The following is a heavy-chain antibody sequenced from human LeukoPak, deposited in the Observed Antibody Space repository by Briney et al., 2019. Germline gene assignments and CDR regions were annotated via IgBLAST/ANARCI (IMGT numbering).Heavy chain of an antibody. CDR3: AREAFTTVTSATDAFDI. D-gene: IGHD4-17*01. J-gene: IGHJ3*02. CDR1: GYTFTSYY. V-gene: IGHV1-2*02. Sequence: GASVKVSCKASGYTFTSYYMHWVRQAPGQGLEWMGWINPNSVATNYAQKFQGRVTMTRDTSISTAYMELSRLRSDDTAVYYCAREAFTTVTSATDAFDIWGQGTMVTVSS. CDR2: INPNSVAT.